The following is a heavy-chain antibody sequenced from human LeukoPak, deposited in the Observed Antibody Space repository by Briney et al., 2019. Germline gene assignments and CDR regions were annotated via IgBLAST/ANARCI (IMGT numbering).Heavy chain of an antibody. CDR3: ARVSDNYYDSSGTFDY. D-gene: IGHD3-22*01. V-gene: IGHV1-18*01. CDR1: GYTFTSYG. CDR2: ISAYNGNT. Sequence: ASVKVSCKASGYTFTSYGISWVRQAPGQGLEWMGWISAYNGNTNYAQKLQGRVTMTTDTSTSTAYMELRSLRSDDTAVYYCARVSDNYYDSSGTFDYWGQGTLLTVSS. J-gene: IGHJ4*02.